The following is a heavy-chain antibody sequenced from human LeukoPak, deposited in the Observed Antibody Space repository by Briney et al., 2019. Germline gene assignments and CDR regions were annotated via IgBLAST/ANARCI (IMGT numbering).Heavy chain of an antibody. J-gene: IGHJ4*02. CDR3: AVSSGWYKIDY. D-gene: IGHD6-19*01. CDR2: NYHSGST. V-gene: IGHV4-4*02. Sequence: SETLSLTCAVSGASISSSNWWSWVRPPPGKGLEWRGENYHSGSTNYNPSLRSRVTISVDKSKNQLSLKLTSVTAAATAVYSCAVSSGWYKIDYWGQGTLVTVSS. CDR1: GASISSSNW.